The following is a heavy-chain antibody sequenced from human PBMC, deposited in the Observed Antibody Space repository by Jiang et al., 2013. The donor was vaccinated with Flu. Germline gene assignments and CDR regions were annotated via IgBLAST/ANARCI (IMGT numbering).Heavy chain of an antibody. Sequence: GSGLVKPSETLSLTCTVSGGSISSYYWSWIRQPPGKGLEWIGYIYYSGSTNYNPSLKSRVTISVDTSKNQFSLKLSSVTAADTAVYYCARFGSISTLRFDYWGQGTLVTVSS. J-gene: IGHJ4*02. CDR1: GGSISSYY. CDR2: IYYSGST. V-gene: IGHV4-59*01. CDR3: ARFGSISTLRFDY. D-gene: IGHD3-10*01.